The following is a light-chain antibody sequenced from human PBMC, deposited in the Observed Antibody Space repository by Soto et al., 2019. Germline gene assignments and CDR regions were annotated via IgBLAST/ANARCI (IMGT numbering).Light chain of an antibody. Sequence: EIVMTQSPATLSVSPGERATLFCRASQSVSSNLAWYQQKPGQAPRLLIYGASTRATGIPARFSGSGSGTEFTLTISSLQSEDFAVYYCQQYNNWPRWTFGQGTKVELK. CDR1: QSVSSN. V-gene: IGKV3-15*01. CDR3: QQYNNWPRWT. J-gene: IGKJ1*01. CDR2: GAS.